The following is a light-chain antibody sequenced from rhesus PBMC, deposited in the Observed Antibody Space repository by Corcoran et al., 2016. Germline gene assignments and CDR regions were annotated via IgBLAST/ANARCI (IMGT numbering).Light chain of an antibody. CDR2: AAS. J-gene: IGKJ3*01. CDR1: ENVNNY. V-gene: IGKV1-74*01. CDR3: QHSYGTPFT. Sequence: DIQMTQSPSSLSASVGDRVTITCRASENVNNYLHWYQQKPGKAPKLLSYAASTLQSGVPSRFSGSGSGTDYTFTISSLQPEDVATYYCQHSYGTPFTFGPGTKLDIK.